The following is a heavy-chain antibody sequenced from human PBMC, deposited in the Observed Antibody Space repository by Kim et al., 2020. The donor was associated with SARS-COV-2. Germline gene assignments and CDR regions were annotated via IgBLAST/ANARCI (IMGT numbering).Heavy chain of an antibody. CDR2: ISSSGSTI. Sequence: GGSLRLSCAASGFTFSSYEMNWVRQAPGKGLEWVSYISSSGSTIYYADSVKGRFTISRDNAKNSLYLQMNSLRAEDTAVYYCARAFNYYYYYGMDVWGQGTTVTVSS. V-gene: IGHV3-48*03. CDR1: GFTFSSYE. CDR3: ARAFNYYYYYGMDV. J-gene: IGHJ6*02.